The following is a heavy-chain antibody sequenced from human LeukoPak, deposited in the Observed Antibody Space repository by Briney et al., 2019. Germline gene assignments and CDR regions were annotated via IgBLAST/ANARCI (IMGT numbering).Heavy chain of an antibody. J-gene: IGHJ4*02. D-gene: IGHD3-22*01. V-gene: IGHV3-23*01. CDR3: AKDPFTYYYDSSAFDY. Sequence: GSLRLSCAASGFTFSSYAMGWVRQGSGKGLEWVSGISGSGDTTYLADSVRGRFSISRDNSKSTLYLQMNSLRAEDTAVYYCAKDPFTYYYDSSAFDYWGQGTLVTVSS. CDR1: GFTFSSYA. CDR2: ISGSGDTT.